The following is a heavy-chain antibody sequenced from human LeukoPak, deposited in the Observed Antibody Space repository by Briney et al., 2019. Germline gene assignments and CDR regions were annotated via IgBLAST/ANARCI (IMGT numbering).Heavy chain of an antibody. CDR2: ISYDGSNK. CDR1: GLTFSSYA. V-gene: IGHV3-30-3*01. J-gene: IGHJ5*02. Sequence: GGSLRLSCAASGLTFSSYAVHWVRQAPGKGLEWVAVISYDGSNKYYADSVKGRFTISRDNSKNTLYLQMNSLRAEDTAVYYCARAPKAYYYGSGSYSNWFDPWGQGTLVTVSS. D-gene: IGHD3-10*01. CDR3: ARAPKAYYYGSGSYSNWFDP.